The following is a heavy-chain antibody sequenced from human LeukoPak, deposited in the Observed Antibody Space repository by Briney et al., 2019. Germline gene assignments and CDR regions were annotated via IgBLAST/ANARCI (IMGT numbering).Heavy chain of an antibody. CDR3: AKDGMATIHPTWGYYYYYMDV. Sequence: PGGTLRLSCAASGFTFSSYAMSWVRQAPGKGLEWVSAISGSGGSTYYADSVKGRFTISRDNSKNTLYLQMNSLRAEDTAVYYCAKDGMATIHPTWGYYYYYMDVWGKGTTVTVSS. CDR2: ISGSGGST. CDR1: GFTFSSYA. D-gene: IGHD5-24*01. V-gene: IGHV3-23*01. J-gene: IGHJ6*03.